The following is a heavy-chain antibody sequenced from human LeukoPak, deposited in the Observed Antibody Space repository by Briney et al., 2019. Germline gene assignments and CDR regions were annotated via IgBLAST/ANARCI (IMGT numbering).Heavy chain of an antibody. J-gene: IGHJ4*02. CDR1: GGSISTYC. V-gene: IGHV4-59*01. CDR3: VRSDDFWSGYYGY. Sequence: PSETLSLTCAVSGGSISTYCWSWIRQPPGKGLEWIGYIFYSGSTNYNPSLKSRVTISVDTSKNQFSLKLSSVTAADTAVYYCVRSDDFWSGYYGYWGQGTLVTVSS. D-gene: IGHD3-3*01. CDR2: IFYSGST.